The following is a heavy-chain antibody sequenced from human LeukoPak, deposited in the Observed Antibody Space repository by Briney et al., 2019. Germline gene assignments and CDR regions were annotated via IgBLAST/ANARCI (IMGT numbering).Heavy chain of an antibody. V-gene: IGHV1-69*13. CDR2: IIPMFGTA. J-gene: IGHJ4*02. D-gene: IGHD3-3*01. CDR3: ARRFGDFWSGFDY. Sequence: SVKVSCKASGGTFSSYAISWVRQAPGQGLEWMGGIIPMFGTANYAQKFQGRLTIIADDSTSTAYMELSSLKSEDTAVYYCARRFGDFWSGFDYWGQGTLVAVSS. CDR1: GGTFSSYA.